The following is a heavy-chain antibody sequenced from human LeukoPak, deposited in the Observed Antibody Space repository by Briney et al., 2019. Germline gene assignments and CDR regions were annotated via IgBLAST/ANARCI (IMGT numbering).Heavy chain of an antibody. CDR2: IYYSGST. J-gene: IGHJ6*02. CDR3: ARNGDDYYYYGMDV. D-gene: IGHD4-17*01. CDR1: GGSISSYY. Sequence: ASETLSLTCTVSGGSISSYYWSWIRQPPGKGLEWIGYIYYSGSTNYNPSLKSRVTISVDTSKNQFSLKLSSVTAADTAVYYCARNGDDYYYYGMDVWGQGTTVTVSS. V-gene: IGHV4-59*08.